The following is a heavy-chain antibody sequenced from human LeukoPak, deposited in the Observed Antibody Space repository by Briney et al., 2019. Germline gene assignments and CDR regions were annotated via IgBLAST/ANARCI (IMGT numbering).Heavy chain of an antibody. CDR1: GGSFSGYY. V-gene: IGHV4-34*01. D-gene: IGHD2-15*01. J-gene: IGHJ5*02. Sequence: PSETLSLTCAVYGGSFSGYYWSWIRQPPGKGLEWIGEINHSGSTNYNPSLKSRVTISVDTSKNQFSLKLSSVTAADTAVYYCARGRRDIVVVVADTPNWFDPWGQGTLVTVSS. CDR3: ARGRRDIVVVVADTPNWFDP. CDR2: INHSGST.